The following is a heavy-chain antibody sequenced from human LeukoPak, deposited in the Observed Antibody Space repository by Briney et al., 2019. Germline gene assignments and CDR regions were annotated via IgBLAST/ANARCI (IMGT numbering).Heavy chain of an antibody. J-gene: IGHJ5*02. CDR2: INPSGGST. Sequence: GASVKVSCKASGYTFTSYYMHWVRQAPGQGLEWMGIINPSGGSTSYAQKFQGRVTMTRDTSPSTVYMELSSLRSEDTAVYYCATVIVEDMTYEAWFDPWGQGTLVTVSS. V-gene: IGHV1-46*01. D-gene: IGHD3-16*02. CDR1: GYTFTSYY. CDR3: ATVIVEDMTYEAWFDP.